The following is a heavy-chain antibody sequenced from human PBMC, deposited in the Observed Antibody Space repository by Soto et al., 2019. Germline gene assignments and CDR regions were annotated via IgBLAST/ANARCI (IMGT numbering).Heavy chain of an antibody. J-gene: IGHJ5*02. CDR1: GYTFTSYG. D-gene: IGHD3-22*01. Sequence: ASVKVSCKASGYTFTSYGISWVRQAPGQGLEWMGWISAYNGNTNYAQKLQGRDTMTTDTSTSTAYMELRSLRSDDTAAYYCARNDYYDSSGYVWFDPWGQGTLVTVSS. V-gene: IGHV1-18*01. CDR2: ISAYNGNT. CDR3: ARNDYYDSSGYVWFDP.